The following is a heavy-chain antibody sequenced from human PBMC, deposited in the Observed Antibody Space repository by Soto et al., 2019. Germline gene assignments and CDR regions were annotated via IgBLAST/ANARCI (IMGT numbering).Heavy chain of an antibody. V-gene: IGHV1-69*01. CDR2: IIPIFGTA. CDR3: ARDRIQLWPYPFEY. CDR1: GGTFSSYA. Sequence: QVQLVQSGAEVKKPGSSVKVSCKASGGTFSSYAISWVRQAPGQELEWMGGIIPIFGTANYAQKFQGRVTITADESTSTAYMELSSLRSEDTAVYYCARDRIQLWPYPFEYWGQGTLVTDSS. J-gene: IGHJ4*02. D-gene: IGHD5-18*01.